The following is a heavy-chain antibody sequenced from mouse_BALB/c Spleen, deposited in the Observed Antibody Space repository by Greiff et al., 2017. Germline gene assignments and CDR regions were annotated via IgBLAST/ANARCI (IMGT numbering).Heavy chain of an antibody. CDR3: ARGRDLLRPNYFDY. J-gene: IGHJ2*01. Sequence: EVKLVESGGGLVQPGGSRKLSCAASGFTFSSFGMHWVRQAPEKGLEWVAYISSGSSTIYYADTVKGRFTISRDNPKNTLFLQMTSLRSEDTAMYYCARGRDLLRPNYFDYWGQGTTLTVSA. V-gene: IGHV5-17*02. CDR2: ISSGSSTI. CDR1: GFTFSSFG. D-gene: IGHD1-2*01.